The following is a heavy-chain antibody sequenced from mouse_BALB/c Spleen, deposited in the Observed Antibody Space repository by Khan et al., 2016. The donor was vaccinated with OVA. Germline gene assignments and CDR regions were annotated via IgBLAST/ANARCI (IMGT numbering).Heavy chain of an antibody. CDR3: ARGNYYGYYFDY. CDR2: ISYSGVT. V-gene: IGHV3-2*02. J-gene: IGHJ2*01. Sequence: QLEESGPGLVKPSQSLSLTCTVTGYSITSGYAWNWIRQFPGNKLEWMGYISYSGVTSYNPSLKSRISITRDTSKNQFFLQLNSVTTEDTATYYCARGNYYGYYFDYWGQGTTLTVSS. CDR1: GYSITSGYA. D-gene: IGHD1-1*01.